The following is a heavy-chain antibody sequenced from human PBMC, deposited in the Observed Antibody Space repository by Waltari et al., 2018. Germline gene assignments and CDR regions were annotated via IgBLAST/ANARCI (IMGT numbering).Heavy chain of an antibody. V-gene: IGHV3-30*04. J-gene: IGHJ4*02. D-gene: IGHD2-21*01. CDR2: ISYDGSDK. Sequence: QLQLVESGGGVVQPGRSLRLSCAVSGLTYGMHWVRQAPGKGLEWVALISYDGSDKYYVDSVMGRFTISRDNTKKMLYLYMNSLRAEDTAMYYCARDVVGGPVDWGQGTLVIVSS. CDR3: ARDVVGGPVD. CDR1: GLTYG.